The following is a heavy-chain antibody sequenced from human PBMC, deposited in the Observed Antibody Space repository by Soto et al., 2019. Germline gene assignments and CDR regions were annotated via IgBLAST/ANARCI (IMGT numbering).Heavy chain of an antibody. D-gene: IGHD3-22*01. Sequence: QVQLVESGGGVVQPGRSLRLSCAASGFTFSSYGMHWVRQAPGKGLEWVAVIWYDGSNKYYADSVKGRFTISRDNSKNPLYRQVNSPRAEDTAVYYCARGITRIVPATQTDSPRFDPWGQGTLVTVSS. V-gene: IGHV3-33*01. CDR3: ARGITRIVPATQTDSPRFDP. CDR2: IWYDGSNK. CDR1: GFTFSSYG. J-gene: IGHJ5*02.